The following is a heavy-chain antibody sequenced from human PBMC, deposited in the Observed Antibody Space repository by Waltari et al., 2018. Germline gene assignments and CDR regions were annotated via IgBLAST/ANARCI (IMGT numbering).Heavy chain of an antibody. CDR2: IYHSGST. V-gene: IGHV4-38-2*01. J-gene: IGHJ4*02. CDR1: GYSISSGYY. Sequence: QVQLQESGPGLVKPSETLSLTCAVSGYSISSGYYWGWIRQPPGKGLEWIGSIYHSGSTCYNPSPKSRVTISVDTSKNQCSLKLGSVTAADTAVYYCGRVPTVVTHYFDYWGQGTLVTVSS. CDR3: GRVPTVVTHYFDY. D-gene: IGHD4-17*01.